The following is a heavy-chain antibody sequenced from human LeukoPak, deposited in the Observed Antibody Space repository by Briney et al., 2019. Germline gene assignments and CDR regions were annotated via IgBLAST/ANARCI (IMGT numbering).Heavy chain of an antibody. J-gene: IGHJ4*02. CDR1: GFTFSDYH. D-gene: IGHD3-16*01. V-gene: IGHV3-21*01. CDR2: ISSASNYI. Sequence: GGSLRLSCAASGFTFSDYHMNWVRQAPGKGLEWVAYISSASNYIYYADSVKGRLTVSRDNAKNSLYLQMDSLRAEDTAVYYCTRDVTSYGHFDSWVQGTLVTVAS. CDR3: TRDVTSYGHFDS.